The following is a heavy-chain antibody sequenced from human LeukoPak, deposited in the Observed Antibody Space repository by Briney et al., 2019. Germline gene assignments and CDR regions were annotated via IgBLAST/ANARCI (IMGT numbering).Heavy chain of an antibody. CDR1: GGSISSSSYY. CDR2: IYYSGST. CDR3: AGTDSSSWYVPGDY. D-gene: IGHD6-13*01. Sequence: SETLSLTCTVSGGSISSSSYYWGWIRQPPGKGLEWIGSIYYSGSTYYNPSLKSRVTISVDTSKNQFSLKLSSVTAADTAVYYCAGTDSSSWYVPGDYWGQGTLVTVSS. V-gene: IGHV4-39*01. J-gene: IGHJ4*02.